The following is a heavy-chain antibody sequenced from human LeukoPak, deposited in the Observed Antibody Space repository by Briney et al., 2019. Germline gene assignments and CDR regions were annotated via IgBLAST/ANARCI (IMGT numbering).Heavy chain of an antibody. CDR3: ARWADDYGDPLWYFGL. CDR2: ISSSSSYI. V-gene: IGHV3-21*01. Sequence: GGSLRLSCAASGFTFSSYSMNWVRQAPGKGLEWVSSISSSSSYIYYADSVKGRFTISRDNAKDSLYLQMNSLRAEDTAVYYCARWADDYGDPLWYFGLWGRGTLVTVSS. J-gene: IGHJ2*01. D-gene: IGHD4-17*01. CDR1: GFTFSSYS.